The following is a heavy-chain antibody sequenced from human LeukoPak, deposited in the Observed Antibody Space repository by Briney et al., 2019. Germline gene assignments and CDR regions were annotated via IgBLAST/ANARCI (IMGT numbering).Heavy chain of an antibody. CDR1: GGTFSSYA. D-gene: IGHD6-13*01. CDR3: ARDIAAAGPYYYYYGMDV. Sequence: SVKVSCKASGGTFSSYAISWVRQAPGQGLEWMGGIIPIFGTANYAQEFQGRVTITADESTSTAYMELSRLRSEDTAVYYCARDIAAAGPYYYYYGMDVWGQGTTVTVSS. V-gene: IGHV1-69*13. CDR2: IIPIFGTA. J-gene: IGHJ6*02.